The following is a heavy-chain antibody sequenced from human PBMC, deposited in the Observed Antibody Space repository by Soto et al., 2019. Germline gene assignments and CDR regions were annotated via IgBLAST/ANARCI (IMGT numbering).Heavy chain of an antibody. J-gene: IGHJ4*02. CDR2: IYHSGST. CDR1: GGSISSSNW. CDR3: AREGGTRFGEFGVGNDFDY. Sequence: PSETLSLTCAVSGGSISSSNWWSWVRQPPGKGLEWIGEIYHSGSTNYNPSLKSRVTISVDKSKNQFSLKLSSVTAADTAVYYCAREGGTRFGEFGVGNDFDYWGQGTLVTVSS. V-gene: IGHV4-4*02. D-gene: IGHD3-10*01.